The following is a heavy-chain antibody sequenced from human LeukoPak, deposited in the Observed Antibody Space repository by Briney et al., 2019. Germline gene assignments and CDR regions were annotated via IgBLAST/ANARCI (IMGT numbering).Heavy chain of an antibody. CDR2: IKSKTDGGTT. CDR3: TTVLRTTYYYGMDV. D-gene: IGHD1-7*01. CDR1: GFTFSNAW. V-gene: IGHV3-15*01. J-gene: IGHJ6*02. Sequence: GGSLRLSCAASGFTFSNAWMSWVRQAPWKGLEWVGRIKSKTDGGTTDYAAPVKGRFTISRDDSKNMLYLQMNSLKTEDTAVYYCTTVLRTTYYYGMDVWGQGTTATVSS.